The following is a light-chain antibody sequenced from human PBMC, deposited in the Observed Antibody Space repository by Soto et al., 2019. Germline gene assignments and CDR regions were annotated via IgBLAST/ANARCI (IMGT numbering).Light chain of an antibody. V-gene: IGKV1-33*01. CDR3: QQYDNLPYT. Sequence: DIQMTQSPPSLSAPVGDRVTITCQASHDITRYLNWYQREPGKAPKLLIYDVSNLETGVPSRFSGSGSGTEFTFTISSLQPEDIATYYCQQYDNLPYTFGQGTRLEIK. CDR1: HDITRY. CDR2: DVS. J-gene: IGKJ2*01.